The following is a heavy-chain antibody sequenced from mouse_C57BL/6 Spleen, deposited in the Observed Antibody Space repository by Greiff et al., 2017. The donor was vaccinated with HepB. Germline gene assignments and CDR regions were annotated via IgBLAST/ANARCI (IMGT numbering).Heavy chain of an antibody. CDR3: ARDYGSSGYAMDY. J-gene: IGHJ4*01. V-gene: IGHV1-19*01. D-gene: IGHD1-1*01. CDR1: GYTFTDYY. CDR2: INPYNGGT. Sequence: EVKLLESGPVLVKPGASVKMSCKASGYTFTDYYMNWVKQSHGKSLEWIGVINPYNGGTSYNQKFKGKATLTVDKSSSTAYMELNSLTSEDSAVYYCARDYGSSGYAMDYWGQGTSVTVSS.